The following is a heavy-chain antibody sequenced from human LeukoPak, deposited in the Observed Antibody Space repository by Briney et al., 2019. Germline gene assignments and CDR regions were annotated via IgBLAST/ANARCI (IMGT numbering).Heavy chain of an antibody. D-gene: IGHD3-16*02. J-gene: IGHJ4*02. CDR1: GFTFSSYA. CDR3: AKIPMITFGGVIYYFDY. V-gene: IGHV3-23*01. Sequence: PPGGSLGLSCAASGFTFSSYAMSWVRQAPGKGLEWVSAISGSGGSTYYADSVKGRFTISRDNSKNTLYLQMNSLRAEDTAVYYCAKIPMITFGGVIYYFDYWGQGTLVTVSS. CDR2: ISGSGGST.